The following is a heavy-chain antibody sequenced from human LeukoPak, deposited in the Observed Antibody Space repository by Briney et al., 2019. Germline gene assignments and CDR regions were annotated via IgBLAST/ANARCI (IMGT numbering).Heavy chain of an antibody. CDR2: IYYSGST. CDR3: STERRTSAVFDY. V-gene: IGHV4-30-4*08. J-gene: IGHJ4*02. Sequence: PSETLSLTCTVSGGSISSGDYYWSWIRQPPGKVLEYIGNIYYSGSTYYNPSLKSRLTLSVDTSKNQCSLKLSSVAAAVTAVYLCSTERRTSAVFDYWGQGTLVTVSS. D-gene: IGHD1-14*01. CDR1: GGSISSGDYY.